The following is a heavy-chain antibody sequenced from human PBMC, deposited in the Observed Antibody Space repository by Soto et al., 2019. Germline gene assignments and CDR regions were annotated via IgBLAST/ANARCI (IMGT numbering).Heavy chain of an antibody. D-gene: IGHD6-13*01. Sequence: SETLSLTCTVSGGSISSYYWSWIRQPPGKGLEWIGYIYYSGSTNYNPSLKSRVTTSVDTSKNQFSLKLSSVTAADTAVYYCARAHSYSSSWYYYYYGMDVWGQGTTVTVSS. CDR2: IYYSGST. V-gene: IGHV4-59*01. J-gene: IGHJ6*02. CDR1: GGSISSYY. CDR3: ARAHSYSSSWYYYYYGMDV.